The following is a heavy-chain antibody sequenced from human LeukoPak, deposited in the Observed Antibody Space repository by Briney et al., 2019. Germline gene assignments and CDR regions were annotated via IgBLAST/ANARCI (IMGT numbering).Heavy chain of an antibody. V-gene: IGHV1-8*01. CDR3: ARAPPYYDFWSGYPEFDY. CDR2: MNPNSGNT. J-gene: IGHJ4*02. Sequence: ASVKVSCKASGYTFTSYDINWVRQATGQGLEWMGWMNPNSGNTGYAQKFQGRVTMTRNISRSTAYMELSSLRSEDTAVYYCARAPPYYDFWSGYPEFDYWGQGTLVIVSS. CDR1: GYTFTSYD. D-gene: IGHD3-3*01.